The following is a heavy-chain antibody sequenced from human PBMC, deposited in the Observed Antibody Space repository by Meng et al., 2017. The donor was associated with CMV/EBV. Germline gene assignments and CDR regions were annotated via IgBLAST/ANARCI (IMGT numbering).Heavy chain of an antibody. J-gene: IGHJ4*02. CDR2: ISHDGSNK. CDR3: ARDTYCTNGVCYVEGFDY. D-gene: IGHD2-8*01. CDR1: GFTFSSYA. Sequence: GGSLRLSCAASGFTFSSYAMHWVRQAPGKGLEWVAVISHDGSNKYYADSVKGRFTISRDNSKNTLYLQMNSLRAEDTAVYYCARDTYCTNGVCYVEGFDYWGQGTLVTVSS. V-gene: IGHV3-30-3*01.